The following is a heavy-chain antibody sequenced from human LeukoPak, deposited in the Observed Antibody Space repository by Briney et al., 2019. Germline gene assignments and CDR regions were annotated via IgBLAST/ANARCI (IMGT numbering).Heavy chain of an antibody. Sequence: PSETLSLTCAVYGGSFSGYYWSWIRQPPGKGLEWIGEINHSGSTNYNPSLESRVTISVDTSKNQFSLKLSSVTAADTAVYYCASGYSSSWYFEYYGMDVWGQGTTVTVSS. D-gene: IGHD6-13*01. CDR3: ASGYSSSWYFEYYGMDV. V-gene: IGHV4-34*01. CDR2: INHSGST. J-gene: IGHJ6*02. CDR1: GGSFSGYY.